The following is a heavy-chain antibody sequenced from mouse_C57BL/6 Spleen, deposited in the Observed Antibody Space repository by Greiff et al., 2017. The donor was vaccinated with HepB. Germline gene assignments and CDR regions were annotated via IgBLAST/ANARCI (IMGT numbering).Heavy chain of an antibody. CDR3: ARADYDRSRYVAWFAY. V-gene: IGHV1-81*01. D-gene: IGHD1-1*01. Sequence: QVQLKQSGAELARPGASVKLSCKTSGYTFTSYGISWVKQRTGQGLEWIGEIYPRSGNTYYNEKFKGKATLTADKSSSTAYMEIRSLTSEDSAADFCARADYDRSRYVAWFAYWGQGTPVTVSA. CDR1: GYTFTSYG. J-gene: IGHJ3*01. CDR2: IYPRSGNT.